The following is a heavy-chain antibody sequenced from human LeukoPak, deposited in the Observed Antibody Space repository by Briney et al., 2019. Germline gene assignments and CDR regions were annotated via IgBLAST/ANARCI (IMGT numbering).Heavy chain of an antibody. J-gene: IGHJ4*02. D-gene: IGHD4-23*01. Sequence: GESLKISCKGSGYSFTSYWINWVRQMPGKGLEWMGNIYPSDSYTTHSPSFQGHVTFSADKSINTAYLLWSSLKASDTAMYYCARASYSGGPVDSWGQGTLVTVSS. CDR3: ARASYSGGPVDS. CDR2: IYPSDSYT. CDR1: GYSFTSYW. V-gene: IGHV5-10-1*01.